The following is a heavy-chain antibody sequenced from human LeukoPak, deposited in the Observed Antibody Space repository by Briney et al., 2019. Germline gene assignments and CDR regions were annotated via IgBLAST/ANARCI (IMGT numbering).Heavy chain of an antibody. J-gene: IGHJ4*02. Sequence: PSETLSLTCTVSGGSISSYYWSWIRQPPGKGLEWIGYIYYSGSTNYNPSLKSRVTISVDTSKNQFSLKLSSVTAVDTAVYYCARDFSPYYYGSGSYFDYWGQGTLVTVSS. CDR1: GGSISSYY. D-gene: IGHD3-10*01. CDR2: IYYSGST. CDR3: ARDFSPYYYGSGSYFDY. V-gene: IGHV4-59*01.